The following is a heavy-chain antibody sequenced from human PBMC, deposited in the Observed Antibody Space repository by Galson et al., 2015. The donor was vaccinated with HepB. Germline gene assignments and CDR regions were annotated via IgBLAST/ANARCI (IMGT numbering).Heavy chain of an antibody. CDR1: GYTFTSYA. J-gene: IGHJ3*02. Sequence: SVKVSCKASGYTFTSYAMHWVRQAPGQRLEWMGWINAGNGNTKYSQKFQGRVTITRDTSASTAYMELSSLRSEDTAVYYCAREVAGTDDAFDIWGQGTMVTVSS. CDR2: INAGNGNT. CDR3: AREVAGTDDAFDI. D-gene: IGHD6-19*01. V-gene: IGHV1-3*01.